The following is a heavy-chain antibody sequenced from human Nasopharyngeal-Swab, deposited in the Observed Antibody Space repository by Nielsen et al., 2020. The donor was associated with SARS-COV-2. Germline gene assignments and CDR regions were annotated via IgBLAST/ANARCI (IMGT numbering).Heavy chain of an antibody. CDR1: GFSFSSYS. V-gene: IGHV3-21*01. CDR3: ASDFYGDYSDY. Sequence: GGSLRLSCAASGFSFSSYSMNWVRQAPGKVLEWVSSISSSSSYIYYADSVKGRFTISRDNAKNSLYLQMNSLRAENTAVYYCASDFYGDYSDYWGQGTLVTVSS. CDR2: ISSSSSYI. J-gene: IGHJ4*02. D-gene: IGHD4-17*01.